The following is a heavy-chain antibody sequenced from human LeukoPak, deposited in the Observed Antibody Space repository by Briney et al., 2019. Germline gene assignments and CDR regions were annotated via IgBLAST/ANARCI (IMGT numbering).Heavy chain of an antibody. Sequence: GGSLRLSCAASGFTFSSYWMSWVRQAPGKGLEWVAIIKQDGSEKYYVDSMKGRFTVSRDNAKNSLYLQMNSLRAEDTAVYYCARAGDGHIVVVTATSPLGDYWGQGTLVTVSS. CDR3: ARAGDGHIVVVTATSPLGDY. J-gene: IGHJ4*02. V-gene: IGHV3-7*01. D-gene: IGHD2-21*02. CDR2: IKQDGSEK. CDR1: GFTFSSYW.